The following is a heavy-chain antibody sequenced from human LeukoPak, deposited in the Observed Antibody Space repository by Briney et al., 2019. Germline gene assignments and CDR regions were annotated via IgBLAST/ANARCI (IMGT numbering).Heavy chain of an antibody. V-gene: IGHV3-21*01. CDR2: ISSSSSYI. D-gene: IGHD1-26*01. CDR3: ARGGATTSQFDY. J-gene: IGHJ4*02. CDR1: GFTFSSYS. Sequence: GGSLRLSCAASGFTFSSYSMNWVRQAPGKGLEWVSSISSSSSYIYYADSVKGRFAISRDNAKNSLYLQMNSLRAEDTAVYYCARGGATTSQFDYWGQGTLVTVSS.